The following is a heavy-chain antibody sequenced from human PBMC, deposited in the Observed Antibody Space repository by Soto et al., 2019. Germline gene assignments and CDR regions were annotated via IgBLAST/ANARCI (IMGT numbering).Heavy chain of an antibody. J-gene: IGHJ5*02. CDR2: ISAYNGNT. Sequence: QVQLVQSGAEVKKPGASVKVSCKASGYTFTSYGISWVRQAPGQGLEWMGRISAYNGNTNYAQKPXXRXXMTTGTSTSTAYMELRSLRSDDTAVYYCARVVGALGHWFDPWGQGTLVTVSS. CDR1: GYTFTSYG. D-gene: IGHD1-26*01. V-gene: IGHV1-18*01. CDR3: ARVVGALGHWFDP.